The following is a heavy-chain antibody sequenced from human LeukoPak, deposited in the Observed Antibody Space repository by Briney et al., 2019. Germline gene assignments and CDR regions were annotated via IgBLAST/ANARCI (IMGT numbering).Heavy chain of an antibody. V-gene: IGHV3-7*01. CDR1: GFTFSNYW. CDR3: ARDGYCSSTSCYTVWFDP. CDR2: IKQDGSET. Sequence: PGGSLRLSCAASGFTFSNYWMNWVRQAPGKGLECLANIKQDGSETYYADSVKGRFTISRDNAKNSLYLQMNSLRAEDTAVYYCARDGYCSSTSCYTVWFDPWGQGTLVTVSS. J-gene: IGHJ5*02. D-gene: IGHD2-2*02.